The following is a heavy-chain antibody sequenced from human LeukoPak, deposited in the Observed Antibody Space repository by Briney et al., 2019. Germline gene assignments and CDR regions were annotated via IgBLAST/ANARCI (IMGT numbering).Heavy chain of an antibody. J-gene: IGHJ4*02. CDR2: ISSSGSSK. CDR1: GFTFSSCE. CDR3: ARRSGWTRPPSSFHY. V-gene: IGHV3-48*03. D-gene: IGHD6-19*01. Sequence: GGSLRLSCAASGFTFSSCEMNWVRQAPGKGLEWVSDISSSGSSKYYADSVKGRFTISRDNATKSLYLQMQRLRAEDTDVYYWARRSGWTRPPSSFHYWRQGPLVSVS.